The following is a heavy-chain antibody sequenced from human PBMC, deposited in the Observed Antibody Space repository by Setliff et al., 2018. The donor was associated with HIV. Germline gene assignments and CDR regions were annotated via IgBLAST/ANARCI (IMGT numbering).Heavy chain of an antibody. D-gene: IGHD3-16*01. J-gene: IGHJ4*02. V-gene: IGHV4-4*07. CDR2: IYDTGIT. CDR1: GGSIGGFY. Sequence: SETLSLTCTVSGGSIGGFYWNWIRQSAGKGLQWIGRIYDTGITNYSPSLKSRVTMSVDTSKNQFSLNLTSVTAADTAVYYCAREPKGGDDRALDYWGQGTLVTVSS. CDR3: AREPKGGDDRALDY.